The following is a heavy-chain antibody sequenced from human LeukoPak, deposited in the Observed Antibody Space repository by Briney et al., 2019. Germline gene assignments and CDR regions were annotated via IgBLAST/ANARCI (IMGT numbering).Heavy chain of an antibody. CDR1: GYSSTNYW. D-gene: IGHD6-13*01. CDR2: IYPDDSDT. Sequence: GESLKISCKGSGYSSTNYWIGWVRQMPGKGLEWMGIIYPDDSDTRYSPSFQGQVTISADKSSSTAYLQWSSLKASDTAMYYCARPRGCSIALDAFDIWGQGTMVTVSS. CDR3: ARPRGCSIALDAFDI. V-gene: IGHV5-51*01. J-gene: IGHJ3*02.